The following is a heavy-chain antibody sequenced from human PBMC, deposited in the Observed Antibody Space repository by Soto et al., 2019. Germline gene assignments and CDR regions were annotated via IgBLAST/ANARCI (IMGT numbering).Heavy chain of an antibody. Sequence: CKGSGYSFTSYWIGWVRQMPGKGLEWMGIIYPGDSDTRYSPSFQGQVTISADKSISTAYLQWSSLKASDTAMYYCASKLGYCNSTSCHEDAFDIWGQGKMVTVSS. CDR2: IYPGDSDT. CDR1: GYSFTSYW. J-gene: IGHJ3*02. CDR3: ASKLGYCNSTSCHEDAFDI. D-gene: IGHD2-2*01. V-gene: IGHV5-51*01.